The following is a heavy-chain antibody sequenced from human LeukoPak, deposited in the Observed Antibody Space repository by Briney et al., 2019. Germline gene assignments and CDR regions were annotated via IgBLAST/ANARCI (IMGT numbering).Heavy chain of an antibody. Sequence: GGSLRLSCAASGVTVSSNYMTWVRQAPGRGLEGVSVVYSGGSTYYADSVKGRFTISRDISRNVLFLQMDSLRVEDTAVYYCTRWNGGDWYFDLWGRGTLVTVSS. V-gene: IGHV3-53*01. CDR1: GVTVSSNY. J-gene: IGHJ2*01. CDR3: TRWNGGDWYFDL. D-gene: IGHD1-1*01. CDR2: VYSGGST.